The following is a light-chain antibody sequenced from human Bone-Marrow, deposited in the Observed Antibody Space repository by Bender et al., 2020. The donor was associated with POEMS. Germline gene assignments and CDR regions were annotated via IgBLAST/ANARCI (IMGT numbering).Light chain of an antibody. CDR1: SSDIGSYKL. CDR3: CSYAGRETFL. V-gene: IGLV2-23*02. CDR2: EEV. Sequence: QSALTQPASVSGSPGQSITISCTGTSSDIGSYKLVSWYQHHPGKAPKLMIYEEVKRLAAISPRFSGSKSGNTASLTISGLQAEDEADYYCCSYAGRETFLFGTGTKVAV. J-gene: IGLJ1*01.